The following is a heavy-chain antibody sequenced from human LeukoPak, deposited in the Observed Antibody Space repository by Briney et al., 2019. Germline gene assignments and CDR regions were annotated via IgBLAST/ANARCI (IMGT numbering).Heavy chain of an antibody. CDR2: IYYSGSP. J-gene: IGHJ4*02. CDR3: ATHPLLDY. CDR1: GGSISSSNW. D-gene: IGHD3-16*02. V-gene: IGHV4-39*01. Sequence: PSETLSLTCAVSGGSISSSNWWSWVRQPPGKGLEWIGSIYYSGSPYYNPSLKSRVSISVDPSKSQFSLKLTSVTAADTAVYYCATHPLLDYWGQGSLVTVSS.